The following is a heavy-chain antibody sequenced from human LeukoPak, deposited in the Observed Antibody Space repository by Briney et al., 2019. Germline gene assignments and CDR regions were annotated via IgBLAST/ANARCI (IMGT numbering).Heavy chain of an antibody. CDR3: ARLYGGNSVWYFDY. J-gene: IGHJ4*02. D-gene: IGHD4-23*01. CDR2: IYYSGST. Sequence: PSQTLSLTCTVSGGSISSGGYYWSWIRQHPGKGLEWIGYIYYSGSTYYNPSLKSQVTISVDTSKNQFSLKLSSVTAADTAVYYCARLYGGNSVWYFDYWGQGTLVTVSS. CDR1: GGSISSGGYY. V-gene: IGHV4-31*01.